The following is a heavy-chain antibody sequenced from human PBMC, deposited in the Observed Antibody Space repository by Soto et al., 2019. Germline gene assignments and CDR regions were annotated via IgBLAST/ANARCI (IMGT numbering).Heavy chain of an antibody. Sequence: PGGSLRLSCTASGFTFGDYAMSWFRQAPGKGLEWVGFIRSKAYGGTTEYAASVKGRFTISRDDSKSIAYLQMNSLKTEDTAVYYCTRGDAKRRFLEWDYYYYYMDVWGKGTTVTVSS. CDR1: GFTFGDYA. CDR2: IRSKAYGGTT. CDR3: TRGDAKRRFLEWDYYYYYMDV. V-gene: IGHV3-49*03. D-gene: IGHD3-3*01. J-gene: IGHJ6*03.